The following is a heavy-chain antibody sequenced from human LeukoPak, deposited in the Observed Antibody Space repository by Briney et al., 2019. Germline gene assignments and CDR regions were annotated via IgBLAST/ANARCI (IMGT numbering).Heavy chain of an antibody. CDR3: AKERMAAAGFDP. CDR1: GFTFNSYA. Sequence: GGSLRLSCAASGFTFNSYAMSWVRQAPGKGLEWVSTISNSGGSTYYADSVKGRFIISRDNSKNTLYLQLNSLRAEDTAVYYCAKERMAAAGFDPWGQGTLVTVSS. CDR2: ISNSGGST. V-gene: IGHV3-23*01. D-gene: IGHD6-13*01. J-gene: IGHJ5*02.